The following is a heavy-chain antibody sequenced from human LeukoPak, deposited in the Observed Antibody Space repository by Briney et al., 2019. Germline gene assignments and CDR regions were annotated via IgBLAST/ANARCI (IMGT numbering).Heavy chain of an antibody. Sequence: GESLRLSCAASGFTFSSYAMSWVRQAPGKGLEWVSAISGSGGSTYYADSVKGRFTISRDNSKNTLYLQMNSPRAEDTAVYYCAKDIGATIWFAPWGQGTLVTVSS. CDR1: GFTFSSYA. CDR2: ISGSGGST. J-gene: IGHJ5*02. D-gene: IGHD5-12*01. V-gene: IGHV3-23*01. CDR3: AKDIGATIWFAP.